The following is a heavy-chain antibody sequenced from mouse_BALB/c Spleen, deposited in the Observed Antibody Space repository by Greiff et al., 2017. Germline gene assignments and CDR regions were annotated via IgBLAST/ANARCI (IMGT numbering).Heavy chain of an antibody. CDR3: ARDPGSPIYYAMDY. CDR1: GFTFTDYY. D-gene: IGHD6-5*01. V-gene: IGHV7-3*02. J-gene: IGHJ4*01. CDR2: IRNKANGYTT. Sequence: DVMLVESGGGLVQPGGSLRLSCATSGFTFTDYYMSWVRQPPGKALEWLGFIRNKANGYTTEYSAYVKGRFTISRDNSQSILYLQMNTLRAEDSATYYGARDPGSPIYYAMDYWGQGTSVTVSS.